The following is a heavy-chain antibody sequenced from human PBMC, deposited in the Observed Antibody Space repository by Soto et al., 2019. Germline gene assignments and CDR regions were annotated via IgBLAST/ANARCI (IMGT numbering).Heavy chain of an antibody. CDR1: RYTFTTYG. V-gene: IGHV1-18*01. D-gene: IGHD3-16*02. J-gene: IGHJ6*02. CDR2: ISTYNGDA. CDR3: ARHRRYDNLWGSYRSDV. Sequence: QVQLVQSGDEVKKPGASVRVSCKAARYTFTTYGISWVRQAPGQWLEWLGWISTYNGDAKYAQHVQARVTMTTETPTSTANKKQRGLRCDETAVYYCARHRRYDNLWGSYRSDVWTQGTTVNVS.